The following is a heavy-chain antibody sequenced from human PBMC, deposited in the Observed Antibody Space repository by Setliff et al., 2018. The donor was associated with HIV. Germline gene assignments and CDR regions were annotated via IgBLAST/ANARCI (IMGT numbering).Heavy chain of an antibody. CDR3: ARATDPTSYDYVWGSYRYTFGH. CDR1: GGTFSSFG. V-gene: IGHV1-69*01. D-gene: IGHD3-16*02. CDR2: ISPVLGTT. J-gene: IGHJ4*02. Sequence: SVKVSCKASGGTFSSFGCSWVRQAPGQGLEWRGGISPVLGTTNYAPEFQDRVTITADESTYIVYLEMGNLRYEDTAVYFCARATDPTSYDYVWGSYRYTFGHWGQGTLVTVSS.